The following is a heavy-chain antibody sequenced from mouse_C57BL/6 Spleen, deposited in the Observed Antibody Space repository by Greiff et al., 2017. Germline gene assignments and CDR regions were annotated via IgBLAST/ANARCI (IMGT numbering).Heavy chain of an antibody. J-gene: IGHJ1*03. CDR1: GYTFTGYW. Sequence: VQLQQSGAELMKPGASVKLSCKATGYTFTGYWLEWVKQRPGHGLEWIGEILPGSGSTNYNEKFKGKATFTADTSSNTAYMQLSSLTTEDSAIYYCARGAYYYGSSDWYFDVWGTGTTVTVSS. CDR2: ILPGSGST. CDR3: ARGAYYYGSSDWYFDV. V-gene: IGHV1-9*01. D-gene: IGHD1-1*01.